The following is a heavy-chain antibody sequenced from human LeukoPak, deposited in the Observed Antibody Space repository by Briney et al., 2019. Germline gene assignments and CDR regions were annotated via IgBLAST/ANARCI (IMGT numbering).Heavy chain of an antibody. CDR2: IYDNEST. V-gene: IGHV4-4*07. Sequence: SETLSLTXTVSGGSISNHFWSWIRQPAGKGLEGMGRIYDNESTYYNPSLRSRVTMSVDTSNNQFSLKLSSVTAADTAVYYCASMSIGGNWFDPWGQGALVTVSS. CDR3: ASMSIGGNWFDP. CDR1: GGSISNHF. J-gene: IGHJ5*02. D-gene: IGHD3-16*01.